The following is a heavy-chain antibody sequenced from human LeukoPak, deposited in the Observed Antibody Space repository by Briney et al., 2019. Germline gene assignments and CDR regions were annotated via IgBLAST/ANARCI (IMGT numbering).Heavy chain of an antibody. CDR1: GYTFTSYA. V-gene: IGHV7-4-1*02. J-gene: IGHJ5*02. CDR3: ARRYYYGSGSYYNLFWFDP. CDR2: INTNTGNP. Sequence: ASVKVSCKASGYTFTSYAMNWVRQAPGQGLEWMGWINTNTGNPTYAQGFTGRFVFSLDTSVSTAYLQISSLKAEDTAVYYCARRYYYGSGSYYNLFWFDPWGQGTLVTVSS. D-gene: IGHD3-10*01.